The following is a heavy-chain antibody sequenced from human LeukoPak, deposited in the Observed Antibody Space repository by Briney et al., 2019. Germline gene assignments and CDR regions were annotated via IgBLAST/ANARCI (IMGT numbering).Heavy chain of an antibody. CDR3: AKDLGGEFHYYYGMDV. CDR1: GFTFDDYA. D-gene: IGHD3-10*01. V-gene: IGHV3-9*01. J-gene: IGHJ6*02. Sequence: GRSLRLSCAASGFTFDDYAMHWVRQAPGKDLEWVSGINWNRGSIGYADSVKGRFTISRDNAKNSLYLQMNSLRAEDTALYYCAKDLGGEFHYYYGMDVWGQGTTVTVSS. CDR2: INWNRGSI.